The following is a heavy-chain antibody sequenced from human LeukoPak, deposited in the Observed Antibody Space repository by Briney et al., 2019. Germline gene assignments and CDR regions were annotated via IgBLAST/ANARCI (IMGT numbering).Heavy chain of an antibody. CDR3: AKDLGQYYYYGMDV. CDR2: ISWNSGSI. D-gene: IGHD7-27*01. V-gene: IGHV3-9*01. J-gene: IGHJ6*02. CDR1: GFTFNDYA. Sequence: PGGSLRLSCAASGFTFNDYAMHWVRQAPGKGLEWVSGISWNSGSIGYADSVKGRFTISRDNAKNSLYLQMNSLRAEDTALYYCAKDLGQYYYYGMDVWGQGTTVTVSS.